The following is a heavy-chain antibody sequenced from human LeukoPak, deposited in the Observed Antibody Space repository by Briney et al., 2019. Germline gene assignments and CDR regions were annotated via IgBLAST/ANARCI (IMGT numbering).Heavy chain of an antibody. CDR3: ARWKPFYGSGSYSYFDY. J-gene: IGHJ4*02. CDR2: FYYSGST. D-gene: IGHD3-10*01. CDR1: GGSISSGGYY. V-gene: IGHV4-31*03. Sequence: PSETLSLTCTVSGGSISSGGYYWRWIRQHPGKGLVWIGYFYYSGSTYYNPSLKSRVTISVDTSKNQFSLKLSSVTAADTAVYYCARWKPFYGSGSYSYFDYWGQGTLVTVSS.